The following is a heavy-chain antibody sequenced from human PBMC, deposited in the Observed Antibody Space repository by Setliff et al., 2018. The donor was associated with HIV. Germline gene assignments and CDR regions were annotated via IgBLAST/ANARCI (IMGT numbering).Heavy chain of an antibody. Sequence: ASVKVSCKASGYTFTSYGISWVRQAPGQGLEWMGWISPATDKTNYAQKLQGRLTMTTDTSTSTAYMDLRSLRSDDTAVYYCVRGLWLVLYYFDYWGQGTLVTVSS. CDR3: VRGLWLVLYYFDY. CDR1: GYTFTSYG. V-gene: IGHV1-18*01. CDR2: ISPATDKT. D-gene: IGHD6-19*01. J-gene: IGHJ4*02.